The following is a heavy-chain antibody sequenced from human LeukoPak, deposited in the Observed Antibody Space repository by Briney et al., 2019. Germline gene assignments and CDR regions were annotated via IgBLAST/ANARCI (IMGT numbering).Heavy chain of an antibody. J-gene: IGHJ2*01. Sequence: GGSLRLSCAASGFTFRTYSMNWVRQAPGKGLEWVSSISSSSNYIYYADSVEGRFTISRDDAKDSLYLQMNSLRAEDTAVYYCASSPSYCSSSSCYLPWYFDLWGRGTLVSVSS. D-gene: IGHD2-2*01. CDR2: ISSSSNYI. V-gene: IGHV3-21*01. CDR3: ASSPSYCSSSSCYLPWYFDL. CDR1: GFTFRTYS.